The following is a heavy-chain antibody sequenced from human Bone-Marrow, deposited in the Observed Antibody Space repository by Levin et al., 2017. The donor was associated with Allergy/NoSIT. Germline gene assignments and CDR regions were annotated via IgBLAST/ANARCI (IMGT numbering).Heavy chain of an antibody. Sequence: LRLSCAVSGASISSGDSSWSWIRQPPGKGLEWIGNFYESGSTYYTPSLRGRVTISVDKSKNHFSLRLSSVTAADTAVYYCARLGSRSYRFFDTWGKGTLLTVSS. CDR2: FYESGST. CDR3: ARLGSRSYRFFDT. V-gene: IGHV4-30-2*01. CDR1: GASISSGDSS. D-gene: IGHD3-3*01. J-gene: IGHJ5*02.